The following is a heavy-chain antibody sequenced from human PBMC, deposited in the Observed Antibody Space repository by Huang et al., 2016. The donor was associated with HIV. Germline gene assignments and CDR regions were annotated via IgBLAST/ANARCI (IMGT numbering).Heavy chain of an antibody. CDR3: ARVRCSSTSCYGMDV. D-gene: IGHD2-2*01. Sequence: QVQLVQSGAEVKKPGASVKVSCKVSGYTFTSYYMQWGRQAPGQGLEWMGIINPRVGSTSYAQKFQGRVTMTRDTSTSTVYMEMSSLRSEDTAVYYCARVRCSSTSCYGMDVWGQGTTVTVSS. CDR2: INPRVGST. CDR1: GYTFTSYY. V-gene: IGHV1-46*01. J-gene: IGHJ6*02.